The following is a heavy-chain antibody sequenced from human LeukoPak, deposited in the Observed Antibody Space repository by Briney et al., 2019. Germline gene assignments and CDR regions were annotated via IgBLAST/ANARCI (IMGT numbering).Heavy chain of an antibody. Sequence: AVKVSCKASGATFSDYALNWVRQAPGQGLEWMGVFIPILGTANSTQKFHDRLTITADISTNTAYMELSSLRSEDTAVYYCEIYAGYDSFWGQGTLVTVSS. CDR3: EIYAGYDSF. V-gene: IGHV1-69*10. J-gene: IGHJ4*02. CDR2: FIPILGTA. CDR1: GATFSDYA. D-gene: IGHD5-12*01.